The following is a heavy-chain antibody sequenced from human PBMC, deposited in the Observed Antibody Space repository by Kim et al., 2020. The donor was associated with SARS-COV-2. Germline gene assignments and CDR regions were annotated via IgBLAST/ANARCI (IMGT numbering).Heavy chain of an antibody. CDR3: ARNLNLTSVTFLWYFDL. J-gene: IGHJ2*01. V-gene: IGHV3-23*01. CDR2: IFGSGHGS. Sequence: GGSLRLSCAASRFTFSSSAMTWVRQAPGKGLEWVSSIFGSGHGSYYADSVKGRFIISRDNSANTLYLQMNNLSADDAGVYYCARNLNLTSVTFLWYFDLWRRGTAVIVSS. CDR1: RFTFSSSA. D-gene: IGHD3-10*01.